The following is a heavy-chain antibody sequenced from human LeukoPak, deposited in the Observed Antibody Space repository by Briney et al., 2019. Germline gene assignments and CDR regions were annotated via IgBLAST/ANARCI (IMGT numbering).Heavy chain of an antibody. CDR3: AREGYSNYVSNWFDP. V-gene: IGHV6-1*01. Sequence: SQTLSLTFAISGDTVSSNSAAWNWIRQSPSRGVEWLGRTYYMSKWYNDYAVSVKSRITINPDTSKNQFSLQLNSVTPEDTAVYYCAREGYSNYVSNWFDPWGQGTLVTVSS. J-gene: IGHJ5*02. CDR1: GDTVSSNSAA. D-gene: IGHD4-4*01. CDR2: TYYMSKWYN.